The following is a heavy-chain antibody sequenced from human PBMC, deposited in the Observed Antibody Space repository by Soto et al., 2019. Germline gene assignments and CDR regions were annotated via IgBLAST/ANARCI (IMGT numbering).Heavy chain of an antibody. Sequence: GGSLRLSCAASGFTFSSYGMHWVRQAPGKGLEWVAVIWYDGSNKYYADSVKGRFTISRDNSKNTLYLQMNSLRAEDTAVYYCARDRALGYGDFPSIGYWDQGTLVTVSS. CDR1: GFTFSSYG. D-gene: IGHD4-17*01. J-gene: IGHJ4*02. CDR3: ARDRALGYGDFPSIGY. V-gene: IGHV3-33*01. CDR2: IWYDGSNK.